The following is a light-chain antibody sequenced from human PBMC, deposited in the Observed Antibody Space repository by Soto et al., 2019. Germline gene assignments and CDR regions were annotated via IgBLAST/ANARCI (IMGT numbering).Light chain of an antibody. J-gene: IGKJ2*01. CDR2: AAS. CDR1: QDISNY. Sequence: DIQMTQSPSSLSASVGDRVTITCQASQDISNYLKWYQQKPGKAPKLLIYAASNSETGVPSRFSGSGSVTDYTFAISSLQPEDISTDYCRQYDNHPQYTVGQGTKLEIK. CDR3: RQYDNHPQYT. V-gene: IGKV1-33*01.